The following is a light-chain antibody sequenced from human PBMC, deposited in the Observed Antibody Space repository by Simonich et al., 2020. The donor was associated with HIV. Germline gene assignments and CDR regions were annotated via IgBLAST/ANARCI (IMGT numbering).Light chain of an antibody. CDR1: QILLHSGGKSS. CDR3: MQGINLPLT. CDR2: EVS. V-gene: IGKV2-29*02. Sequence: DIVMTQTPLSLSVTPGQPASISCMSSQILLHSGGKSSLHWYLNKPSQSPQLLIYEVSSRFSGVPDRFSGSGSGTDFTLNISRVEAEDVGIYYCMQGINLPLTFGGGTKVEIK. J-gene: IGKJ4*01.